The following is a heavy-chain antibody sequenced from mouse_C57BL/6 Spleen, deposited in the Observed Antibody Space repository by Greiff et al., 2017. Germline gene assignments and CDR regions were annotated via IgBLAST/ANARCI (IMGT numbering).Heavy chain of an antibody. CDR2: IGRGGST. CDR1: GFSLTSYG. J-gene: IGHJ1*03. V-gene: IGHV2-2*01. CDR3: AGSDWYFDV. D-gene: IGHD1-1*02. Sequence: QVQLQQSGPGLVQPSQCLSITCTASGFSLTSYGVHWVRQSPGKGLEWLGVIGRGGSTDYNAAFISNLSISKDNSQRQVFIKMNGLPADYTSIYYCAGSDWYFDVWGTGTTVTVSS.